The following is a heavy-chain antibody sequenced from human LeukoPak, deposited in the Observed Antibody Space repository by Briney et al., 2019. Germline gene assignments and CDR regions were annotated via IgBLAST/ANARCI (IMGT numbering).Heavy chain of an antibody. D-gene: IGHD2-15*01. J-gene: IGHJ3*02. Sequence: GASVKVSCKGSGYTFTSYGISWVRQAPGQGLEWMGWISPDNMNTNYAQKLQGRVTMTTDTTTSTAYMELRSLRSDDTAVYYCARCSGGSCYSDAFDIWGQGTMVTVSS. CDR1: GYTFTSYG. CDR3: ARCSGGSCYSDAFDI. V-gene: IGHV1-18*01. CDR2: ISPDNMNT.